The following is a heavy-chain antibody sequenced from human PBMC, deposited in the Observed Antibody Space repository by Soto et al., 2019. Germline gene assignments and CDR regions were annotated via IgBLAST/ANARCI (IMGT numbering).Heavy chain of an antibody. J-gene: IGHJ5*01. CDR3: AKDRRAGGNSAFYFDF. Sequence: QPVGSLRLSCAASGFKFSSYAMSWVRQAPGKGLEWVSLISATGGGTYYADSVKGRFTISRDNSDNTLYLQVHSLRAEDTAVYYCAKDRRAGGNSAFYFDFWGQGAQVTVSS. D-gene: IGHD3-16*01. V-gene: IGHV3-23*01. CDR1: GFKFSSYA. CDR2: ISATGGGT.